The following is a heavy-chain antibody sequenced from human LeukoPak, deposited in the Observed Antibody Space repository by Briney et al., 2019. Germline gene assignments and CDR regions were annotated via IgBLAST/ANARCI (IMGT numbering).Heavy chain of an antibody. J-gene: IGHJ4*02. CDR1: GGTFSSYA. V-gene: IGHV1-69*06. D-gene: IGHD3-10*01. CDR3: ARVMRQKKYYYGSGSLEYYFDY. CDR2: IIPIFGTA. Sequence: GASVKVSCKASGGTFSSYAISWVRQAPGQGLEWMGGIIPIFGTANYAQKFQGRVTITADKSTSTAYMELSSLRSEDTAVYYCARVMRQKKYYYGSGSLEYYFDYWGQGTLVTVSS.